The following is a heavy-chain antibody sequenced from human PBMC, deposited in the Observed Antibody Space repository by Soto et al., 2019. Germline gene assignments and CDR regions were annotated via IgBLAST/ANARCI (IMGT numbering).Heavy chain of an antibody. CDR2: INVGNGDA. Sequence: ASVKVSCKASGYTFTSYAMHWVRQAPGQGLEWMGWINVGNGDAKHSQKFHGRVTITRDTSASTVYMELSSLRSEDTAVYYCAREGNTVVNGFDYWGQGNLVTVSS. CDR1: GYTFTSYA. J-gene: IGHJ4*02. V-gene: IGHV1-3*01. CDR3: AREGNTVVNGFDY. D-gene: IGHD2-15*01.